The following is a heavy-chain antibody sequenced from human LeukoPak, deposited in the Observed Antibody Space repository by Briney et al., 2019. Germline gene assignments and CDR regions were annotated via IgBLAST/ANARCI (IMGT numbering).Heavy chain of an antibody. CDR3: ARVEIQLWLNRLDY. CDR1: GFTFSSYW. J-gene: IGHJ4*02. Sequence: GGYLRLSCAASGFTFSSYWMSWVRQAPGKGLEWVANIKQDGSEKYYVDFVKGRFTISRDNAKNSLYLQMNSLRAEDTAVYYCARVEIQLWLNRLDYWGQGTLVTVSS. D-gene: IGHD5-18*01. CDR2: IKQDGSEK. V-gene: IGHV3-7*03.